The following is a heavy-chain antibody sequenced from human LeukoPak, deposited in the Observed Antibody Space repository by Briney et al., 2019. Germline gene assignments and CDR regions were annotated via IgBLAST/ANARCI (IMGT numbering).Heavy chain of an antibody. D-gene: IGHD3-3*01. V-gene: IGHV4-39*01. CDR2: IYYSGST. J-gene: IGHJ6*03. Sequence: SETLSLTCTVSGGSISSSSYYWGWIRQPPGKGLEWIGSIYYSGSTYYNPSLKSRVTISVDTSKNQFSLKLSSVTAADAAVYYCARQTRGLAEYYDFWSGWDYYYMDVWGKGTTVTVS. CDR1: GGSISSSSYY. CDR3: ARQTRGLAEYYDFWSGWDYYYMDV.